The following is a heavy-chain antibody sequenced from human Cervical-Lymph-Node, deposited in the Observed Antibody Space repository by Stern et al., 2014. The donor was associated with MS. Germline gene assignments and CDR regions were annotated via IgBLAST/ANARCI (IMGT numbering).Heavy chain of an antibody. D-gene: IGHD4-17*01. CDR1: GFTFSSYW. CDR3: TRALEDYGDYPNWFDP. CDR2: INRDGSST. Sequence: VQLVESGGGLVQPGGSLRLSCAASGFTFSSYWMHWVRQAPGKGLVWVSRINRDGSSTSYADSVKGRFTISRDNAKNTLYLQMNSLRVEDTAVYYCTRALEDYGDYPNWFDPWGQGTLVTVSS. V-gene: IGHV3-74*02. J-gene: IGHJ5*02.